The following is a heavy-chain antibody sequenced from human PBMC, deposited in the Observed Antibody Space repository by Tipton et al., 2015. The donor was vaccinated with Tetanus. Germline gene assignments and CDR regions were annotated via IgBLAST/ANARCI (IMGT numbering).Heavy chain of an antibody. CDR2: INYTGST. Sequence: TLSLTCAVHGGSFSDNFWSWIRQSPGKGQEWIGEINYTGSTNYNPSLKSRVTMSVDTSKKEVSLKLKSVTAADTAVYYCAAAIVRWFDPWGQGTLVTVSS. V-gene: IGHV4-34*01. J-gene: IGHJ5*02. CDR3: AAAIVRWFDP. D-gene: IGHD6-13*01. CDR1: GGSFSDNF.